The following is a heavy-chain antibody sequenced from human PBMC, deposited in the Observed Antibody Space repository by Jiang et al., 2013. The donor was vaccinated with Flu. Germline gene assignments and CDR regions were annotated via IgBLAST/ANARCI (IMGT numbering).Heavy chain of an antibody. CDR1: GNTFTDHY. D-gene: IGHD1-1*01. CDR2: VDPKDGET. V-gene: IGHV1-69-2*01. CDR3: TTGAIATGRSY. J-gene: IGHJ4*02. Sequence: SGAEVKKPGATVKISCKVSGNTFTDHYIHWVKQAPGKGLEWMGLVDPKDGETVYAEKFQGRVTISADTSTAVAYMELSSLRSQDTAVYYCTTGAIATGRSYWGQGTLVTVSS.